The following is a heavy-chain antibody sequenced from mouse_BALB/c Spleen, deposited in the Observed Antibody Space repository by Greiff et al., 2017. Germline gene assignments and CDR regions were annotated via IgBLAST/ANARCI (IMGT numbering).Heavy chain of an antibody. Sequence: VKLQESGAELAKPGASVKMSCKASGYTFTSYWMHWVKQRPGQGLEWIGYINPSTGYTEYNQKFKDKATLTADKSSSTAYMQLSSLTSEDSAVYYCAREWLLPGYWGQGTTLTVSS. CDR2: INPSTGYT. J-gene: IGHJ2*01. CDR1: GYTFTSYW. D-gene: IGHD2-3*01. CDR3: AREWLLPGY. V-gene: IGHV1-7*01.